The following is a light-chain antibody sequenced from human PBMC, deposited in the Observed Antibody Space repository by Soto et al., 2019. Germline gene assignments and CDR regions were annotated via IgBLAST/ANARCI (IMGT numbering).Light chain of an antibody. CDR3: QQYGTSTGVT. Sequence: ENVLTQSPGTLSLSPGERATLSCRASQTVSTKYVAWYQQKPGQAPRLLIYGTSSRATGILDRFSGSGSGTDFMLTISRLEPEDFAVYYCQQYGTSTGVTFGPGTKLDIK. CDR1: QTVSTKY. CDR2: GTS. J-gene: IGKJ3*01. V-gene: IGKV3-20*01.